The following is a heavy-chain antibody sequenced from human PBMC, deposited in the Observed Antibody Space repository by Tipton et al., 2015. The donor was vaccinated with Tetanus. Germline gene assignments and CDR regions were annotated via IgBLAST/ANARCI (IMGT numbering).Heavy chain of an antibody. Sequence: SLRLSCAASGFTFNNYAMGWVRQAPGKGLEWVASINGTGSVTLHADSVKGRFTISRDNSKSTLYLQMNSLRAEDTAIYYCAKARTTLIYQCLDYWGQGTLVTVSS. D-gene: IGHD2-2*01. V-gene: IGHV3-23*01. CDR2: INGTGSVT. J-gene: IGHJ4*02. CDR3: AKARTTLIYQCLDY. CDR1: GFTFNNYA.